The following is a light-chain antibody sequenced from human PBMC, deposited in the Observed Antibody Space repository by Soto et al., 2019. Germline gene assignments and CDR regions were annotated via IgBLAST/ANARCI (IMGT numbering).Light chain of an antibody. CDR2: TAS. V-gene: IGKV1-9*01. Sequence: DIQMTPSPSTLSGSVGDGVAVTSRASQGINSYLAWYQQKPGKAPKLLIYTASTLQSGVPSRFSGSGSGTEFTLTITSLQPEDFAAYYCQQLYTYPLTFGGGTKVDIK. J-gene: IGKJ4*01. CDR3: QQLYTYPLT. CDR1: QGINSY.